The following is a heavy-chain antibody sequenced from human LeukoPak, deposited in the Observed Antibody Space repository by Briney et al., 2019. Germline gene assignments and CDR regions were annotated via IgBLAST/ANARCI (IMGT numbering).Heavy chain of an antibody. J-gene: IGHJ4*02. V-gene: IGHV3-30*02. Sequence: GGSLRLSCAASGFTFSNYGMHWVRQAPGKGLEWVAFIRYDGSDKYYADSVKGRFTISRDNSKNTLDLQMNSLRAEDTAVYYCATNSGSPGGYWGQGTLVTVSS. D-gene: IGHD1-26*01. CDR3: ATNSGSPGGY. CDR2: IRYDGSDK. CDR1: GFTFSNYG.